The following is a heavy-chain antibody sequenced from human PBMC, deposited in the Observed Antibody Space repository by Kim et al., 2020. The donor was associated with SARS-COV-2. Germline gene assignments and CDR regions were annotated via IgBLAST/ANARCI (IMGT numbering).Heavy chain of an antibody. V-gene: IGHV4-30-2*04. CDR3: ARGDYFYYAMDI. Sequence: YYSPTLKSRVPISRDTSRNQFSLRLTSVTATDTAVYYCARGDYFYYAMDIWGQGTTVTVSS. J-gene: IGHJ6*02.